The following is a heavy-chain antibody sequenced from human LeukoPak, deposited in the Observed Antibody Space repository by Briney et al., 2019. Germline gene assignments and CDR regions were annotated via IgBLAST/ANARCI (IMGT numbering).Heavy chain of an antibody. J-gene: IGHJ5*02. D-gene: IGHD3-22*01. CDR1: GGTFSSYA. Sequence: ASVKVSCKASGGTFSSYAISWVRQAPGQGLGWMGRIIPIFGTANYAQKFQGRVTITTDESTSTAYMELSSLRSEDTAVYYCARGLGYDSSGYYNPWGQGTLVTVSS. CDR3: ARGLGYDSSGYYNP. CDR2: IIPIFGTA. V-gene: IGHV1-69*05.